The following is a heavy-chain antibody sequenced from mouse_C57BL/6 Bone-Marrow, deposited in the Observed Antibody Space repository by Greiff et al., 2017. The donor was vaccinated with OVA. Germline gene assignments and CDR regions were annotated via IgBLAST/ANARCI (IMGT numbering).Heavy chain of an antibody. CDR1: GYTFTDYE. CDR2: IDPETGGT. J-gene: IGHJ2*01. Sequence: QVKLMESGAELVRPGASVTLSCKASGYTFTDYEMHWVKQTPVHGLEWIGAIDPETGGTAYNQKFKGKAILTADKSSSTAYMELRSLTSEDSAVYYCTRHYWGQGTTLTVSS. CDR3: TRHY. V-gene: IGHV1-15*01.